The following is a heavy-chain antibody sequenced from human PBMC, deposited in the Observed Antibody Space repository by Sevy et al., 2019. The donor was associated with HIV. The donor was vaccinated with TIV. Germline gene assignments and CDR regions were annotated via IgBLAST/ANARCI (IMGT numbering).Heavy chain of an antibody. D-gene: IGHD6-19*01. CDR2: ISGSGDTT. V-gene: IGHV3-23*01. J-gene: IGHJ4*02. CDR3: VNWAGSSDWLGPFDY. CDR1: GFAFSSHA. Sequence: GGSLRLSCSASGFAFSSHAMTWVRQAPGKGLEWVSYISGSGDTTYYADSVKGRFTISRDNSKNTLYLQMNSLRAEDTAVYYCVNWAGSSDWLGPFDYWGQGTLVTVSS.